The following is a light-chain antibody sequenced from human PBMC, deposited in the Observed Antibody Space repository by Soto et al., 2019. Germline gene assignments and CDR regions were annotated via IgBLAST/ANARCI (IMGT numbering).Light chain of an antibody. J-gene: IGKJ4*01. V-gene: IGKV1-27*01. CDR1: QGISNY. Sequence: DIQMTQSPSSLSASVGDRVTITCRANQGISNYLAWYQQKPGKVPKLLIYAASTLQSGVPSRFSGSGSGTDLTLTISSLQPEDVATYYCQKYNSAPQTFGGGTKVEIK. CDR3: QKYNSAPQT. CDR2: AAS.